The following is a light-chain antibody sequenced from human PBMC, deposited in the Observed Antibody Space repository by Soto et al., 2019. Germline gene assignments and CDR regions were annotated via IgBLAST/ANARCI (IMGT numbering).Light chain of an antibody. Sequence: EIVLTQSPATLSLSPGERATLSCRASQSVSSYLAWYQQKPGQAPRLLIYDAATRATGIPARFSGSGSGTDFTLPISSLEREDFAVYYCQQRSNWPPLTFGGGTKVEIK. CDR1: QSVSSY. V-gene: IGKV3-11*01. CDR3: QQRSNWPPLT. CDR2: DAA. J-gene: IGKJ4*01.